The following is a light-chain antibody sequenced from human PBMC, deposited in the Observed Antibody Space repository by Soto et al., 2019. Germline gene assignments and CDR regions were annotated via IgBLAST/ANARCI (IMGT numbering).Light chain of an antibody. CDR1: QSVSSSY. CDR3: QQYGSSPWT. J-gene: IGKJ1*01. V-gene: IGKV3-20*01. CDR2: AAS. Sequence: DIVLTQSPGTLSLSPGERATLTCRASQSVSSSYLAWYQQKPGQAPRLLIYAASSRATGIPDRFSGSGSETDFTLTISRLEPEDFAVYYCQQYGSSPWTFGQGTKVEIK.